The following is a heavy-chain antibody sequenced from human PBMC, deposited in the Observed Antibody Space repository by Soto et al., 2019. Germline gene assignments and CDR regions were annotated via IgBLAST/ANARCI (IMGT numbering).Heavy chain of an antibody. D-gene: IGHD3-10*01. Sequence: PSETLSLTCTVSGGSISSGGYYWSWIRQHPGKGLEWIGYIYYSGSTYYNPSLKSRVTISVDTSKNQFSLKLSSVTAADTAVYYCAREKRLLWFGELSWAFDIWGQGTMVTVSS. V-gene: IGHV4-31*03. J-gene: IGHJ3*02. CDR1: GGSISSGGYY. CDR2: IYYSGST. CDR3: AREKRLLWFGELSWAFDI.